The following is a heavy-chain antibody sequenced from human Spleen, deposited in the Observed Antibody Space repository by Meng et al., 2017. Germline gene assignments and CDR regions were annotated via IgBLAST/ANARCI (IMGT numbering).Heavy chain of an antibody. CDR3: ARGIRGYSYAYDY. Sequence: QVQLQESGPGLVKPSQTLSLTCTVSSGSIDSTDYYWSWIRQPPGKGLEWLGYIYYSGSTYYNPSLKSRVTISVDTSKNQFSLKLSSVTAADTAVYYCARGIRGYSYAYDYWGQGTLVTVSS. D-gene: IGHD5-18*01. CDR1: SGSIDSTDYY. V-gene: IGHV4-30-4*01. J-gene: IGHJ4*02. CDR2: IYYSGST.